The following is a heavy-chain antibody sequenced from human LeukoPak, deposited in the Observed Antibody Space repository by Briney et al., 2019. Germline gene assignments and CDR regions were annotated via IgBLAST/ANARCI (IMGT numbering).Heavy chain of an antibody. CDR2: MYLNSGNT. CDR3: ARDTAYGRAGC. Sequence: ASVKVSCKASGSTFTSYDIDWVRQPTGQGLEWMGWMYLNSGNTGYSQKFQDRVTMTRNTSISTAYMELSSLRSEDKAVYYCARDTAYGRAGCWGQGTLVTVSS. D-gene: IGHD4-17*01. CDR1: GSTFTSYD. V-gene: IGHV1-8*01. J-gene: IGHJ4*02.